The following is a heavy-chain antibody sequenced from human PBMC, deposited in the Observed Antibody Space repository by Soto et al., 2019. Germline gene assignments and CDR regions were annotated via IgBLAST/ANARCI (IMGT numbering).Heavy chain of an antibody. V-gene: IGHV3-48*01. D-gene: IGHD6-19*01. CDR1: GFTFSSYS. CDR2: ISSSSSTI. J-gene: IGHJ4*02. Sequence: DVQLVESGGGLVQPGGSLRLSCAASGFTFSSYSMNWVRQAPGKGLEWVSYISSSSSTIYYADSVKGRFTISRDNAKNSLYLQMNSLRAEDTAVYYCARAPYSSSFEYYFDYWGQGTLVTVSS. CDR3: ARAPYSSSFEYYFDY.